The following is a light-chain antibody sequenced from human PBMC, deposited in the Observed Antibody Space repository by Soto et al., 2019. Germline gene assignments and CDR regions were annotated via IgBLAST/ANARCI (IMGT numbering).Light chain of an antibody. CDR2: LHSDGSH. V-gene: IGLV4-69*01. J-gene: IGLJ3*02. Sequence: QPVLTQSPSAAASLGASVKLTCTLNSGHSTYAIAWHQQQSEKGPRYLMTLHSDGSHTKGDGFPDRFSGSSSGAERYLTISGLQSEDEAEYYCQTWGTGINWVFGGGTTLTVL. CDR1: SGHSTYA. CDR3: QTWGTGINWV.